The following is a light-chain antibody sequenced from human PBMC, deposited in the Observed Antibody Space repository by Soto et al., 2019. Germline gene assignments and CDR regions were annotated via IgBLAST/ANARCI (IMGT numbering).Light chain of an antibody. Sequence: IRITQSPFTLSAPVADTVTVTCRASQSVSGWLAWYQQKPGEAPKLLIYDASALPRGVPSRFSGSGSGTKFTLTIASLQPDDFATYYCQQYETCSGTFGPGTKVDIK. J-gene: IGKJ1*01. CDR1: QSVSGW. V-gene: IGKV1-5*01. CDR2: DAS. CDR3: QQYETCSGT.